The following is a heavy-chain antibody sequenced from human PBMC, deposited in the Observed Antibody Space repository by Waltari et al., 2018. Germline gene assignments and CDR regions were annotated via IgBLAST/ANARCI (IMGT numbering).Heavy chain of an antibody. Sequence: QVQLQQWGAGLLKPSETLSLTCAVYGGSFSGYYWSWIRQPPGKGLEWIGEINHSGSTTYNPSLKSRVTISVDTSKNQFSLKLSSVTAADTAVYYCARGLAYYDFWSATSYFDYWGQGTLVTVSS. CDR3: ARGLAYYDFWSATSYFDY. J-gene: IGHJ4*02. CDR1: GGSFSGYY. D-gene: IGHD3-3*01. CDR2: INHSGST. V-gene: IGHV4-34*01.